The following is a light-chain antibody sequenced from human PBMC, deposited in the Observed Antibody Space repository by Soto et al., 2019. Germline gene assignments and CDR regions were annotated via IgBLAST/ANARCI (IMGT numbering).Light chain of an antibody. CDR3: QQYGSSPWT. V-gene: IGKV3-20*01. CDR2: GAS. CDR1: QSISSSY. Sequence: EIVLTQSPGTLSLSPGERATLSCRSSQSISSSYLAWYQQKHGQAPRLLIYGASSRATGIPDRFSGSGSGTEFTLTISRLEPEDFAVYYCQQYGSSPWTFGQGTKVEIK. J-gene: IGKJ1*01.